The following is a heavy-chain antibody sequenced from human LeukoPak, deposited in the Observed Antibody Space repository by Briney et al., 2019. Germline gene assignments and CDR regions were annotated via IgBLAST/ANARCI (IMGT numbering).Heavy chain of an antibody. Sequence: GRSLRLSCAASGFTFSSYAMSWVRQAPGKGPEWVSTISIDGGRTYYADSVKGRFTVSRDTSKNTLYLQMNSLRAEDTAVYNCARKGIGSSRYQNMDVWGKGTTVTVSS. J-gene: IGHJ6*03. CDR2: ISIDGGRT. CDR1: GFTFSSYA. CDR3: ARKGIGSSRYQNMDV. D-gene: IGHD6-25*01. V-gene: IGHV3-23*01.